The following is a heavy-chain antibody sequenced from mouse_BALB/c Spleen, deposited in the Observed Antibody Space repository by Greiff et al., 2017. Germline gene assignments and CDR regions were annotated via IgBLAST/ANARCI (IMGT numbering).Heavy chain of an antibody. CDR1: GFTFSSFG. V-gene: IGHV5-17*02. CDR2: ISSGSSTI. J-gene: IGHJ2*01. Sequence: DVKLVESGGGLVQPGGSRKLSCAASGFTFSSFGMHWVRQAPEKGLEWVAYISSGSSTIYYADTVKGRFTISRDNPKNTLFLQMTSLRAEDTAMYDCARGNYFDYWGQGTTLTVSS. CDR3: ARGNYFDY.